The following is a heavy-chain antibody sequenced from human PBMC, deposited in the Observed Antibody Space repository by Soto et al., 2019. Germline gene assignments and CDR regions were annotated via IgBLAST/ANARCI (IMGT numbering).Heavy chain of an antibody. J-gene: IGHJ6*02. CDR1: GYTFTSYG. CDR3: NTSPYWSSTGGNYGMDV. CDR2: ISAYNGNT. V-gene: IGHV1-18*04. Sequence: QVQLVQSGAEVKKPGASVKVSCKASGYTFTSYGISWVRQAPGQGLEWMGWISAYNGNTNYAQKLQGRVTMTTDTTTRTSDMELRSLGSDSTAVYYFNTSPYWSSTGGNYGMDVCGQGTTVTVSS. D-gene: IGHD2-2*01.